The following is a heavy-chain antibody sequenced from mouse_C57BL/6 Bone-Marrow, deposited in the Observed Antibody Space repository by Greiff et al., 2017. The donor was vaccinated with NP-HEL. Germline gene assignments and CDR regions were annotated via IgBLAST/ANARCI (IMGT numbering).Heavy chain of an antibody. D-gene: IGHD2-4*01. CDR2: IRNKANNHAT. Sequence: EVKLVESGGGLVQPGGSMKLSCAASGFTFSDAWMDWVRQSPEKGLEWVAEIRNKANNHATYYAESVKGRFTISRDDSKSSVYLQMNSLRAEDTGIYYCTRREGLRREFAHYWGQGTTLTVSS. CDR3: TRREGLRREFAHY. CDR1: GFTFSDAW. V-gene: IGHV6-6*01. J-gene: IGHJ2*01.